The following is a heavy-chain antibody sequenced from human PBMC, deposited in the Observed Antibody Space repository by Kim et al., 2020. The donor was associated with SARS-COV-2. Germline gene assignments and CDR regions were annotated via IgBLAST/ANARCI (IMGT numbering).Heavy chain of an antibody. D-gene: IGHD1-26*01. V-gene: IGHV3-15*01. Sequence: GGSLRLSCAASGFTFSNAWMSWVRQAPGKGLEWVGRIKSKTDGGTTDYAAPVKGRFTISRDDSKNTLYLQMNSLKTEDTAVYYCTTGLLLGQLSPWEFFDYWGQGTLVTVSS. J-gene: IGHJ4*02. CDR2: IKSKTDGGTT. CDR1: GFTFSNAW. CDR3: TTGLLLGQLSPWEFFDY.